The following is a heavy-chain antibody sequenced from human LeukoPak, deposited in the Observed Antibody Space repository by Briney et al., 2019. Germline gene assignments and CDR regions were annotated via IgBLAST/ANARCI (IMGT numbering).Heavy chain of an antibody. CDR2: IYYTGST. CDR1: GGSISSYY. D-gene: IGHD6-19*01. V-gene: IGHV4-59*01. Sequence: SETLSLTCTVSGGSISSYYWSWIRQPPGKGLEWIGYIYYTGSTNYYPSLKSRVTISVDTSKNQFSLKLSSVTAADTAVYYCAREQWLGNFDLWGRGTLVTVSS. J-gene: IGHJ2*01. CDR3: AREQWLGNFDL.